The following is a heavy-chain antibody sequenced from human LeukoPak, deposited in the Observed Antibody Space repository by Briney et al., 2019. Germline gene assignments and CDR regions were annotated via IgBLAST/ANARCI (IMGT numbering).Heavy chain of an antibody. V-gene: IGHV4-4*02. J-gene: IGHJ5*02. CDR1: GGSISSSNW. D-gene: IGHD2-2*01. CDR3: ARVGDIVVVPAAIPNWFDP. Sequence: PSETLSLTCAVSGGSISSSNWWSWVRQPPGKGLEWIGEIYHSGSTNYNPSLKSRVIISVDKSKNQFSLKLSSVTAADTAVYYCARVGDIVVVPAAIPNWFDPWGQGTLVTVSS. CDR2: IYHSGST.